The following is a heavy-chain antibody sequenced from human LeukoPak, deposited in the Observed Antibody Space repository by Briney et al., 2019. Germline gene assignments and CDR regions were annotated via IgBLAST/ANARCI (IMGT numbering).Heavy chain of an antibody. D-gene: IGHD1-14*01. CDR2: INPNSGGT. CDR3: TRGYEQVPDY. Sequence: ASVKVSCKASGYTFTGYEMHWVRQAPGPGREWMGWINPNSGGTYYAQNFQGRVTMTRDTSISTAYMELSRLRSDDTAVYYCTRGYEQVPDYWGQGSLVTVSS. V-gene: IGHV1-2*02. J-gene: IGHJ4*02. CDR1: GYTFTGYE.